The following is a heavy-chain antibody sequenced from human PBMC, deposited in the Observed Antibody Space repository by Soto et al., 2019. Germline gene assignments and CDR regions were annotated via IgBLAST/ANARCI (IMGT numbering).Heavy chain of an antibody. CDR3: ARDLIRGGGGSCRD. J-gene: IGHJ3*01. Sequence: ASVKVSCKASGYTFTSYAMHWVRQAPGQRLEWMGWINAGNGDTKYSQKFQGRVTITRDTSASTAYMELSSLRSEDTAVYYCARDLIRGGGGSCRDWGQGTMVTVSS. D-gene: IGHD2-15*01. CDR2: INAGNGDT. V-gene: IGHV1-3*01. CDR1: GYTFTSYA.